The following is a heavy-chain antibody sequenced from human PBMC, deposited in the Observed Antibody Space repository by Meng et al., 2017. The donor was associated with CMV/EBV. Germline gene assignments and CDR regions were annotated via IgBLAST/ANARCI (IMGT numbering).Heavy chain of an antibody. D-gene: IGHD3-10*01. CDR3: ARRITSDRFDP. CDR2: IYYSGST. V-gene: IGHV4-61*01. CDR1: GGSVSSGSYY. Sequence: GSLRLSCTVSGGSVSSGSYYWSWIRQPPGKGLEWIGYIYYSGSTNYNPSLKSRVTISVDTSKNQFSLKLSSVTAADTAVYYCARRITSDRFDPWGQGTLVTVSS. J-gene: IGHJ5*02.